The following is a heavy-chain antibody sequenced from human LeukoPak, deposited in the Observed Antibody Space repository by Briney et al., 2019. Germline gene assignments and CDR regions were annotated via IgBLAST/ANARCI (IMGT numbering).Heavy chain of an antibody. CDR3: AKQTINYDFWSDPP. V-gene: IGHV3-33*06. J-gene: IGHJ5*02. CDR2: IWYDGSNK. CDR1: GFTFSSYG. Sequence: PGGSLRLSCAASGFTFSSYGMHWVRQAPGKGLEWVAVIWYDGSNKYYADSVKGRFTISRDNSKNTLYLQMNSLRAEDTAVYYCAKQTINYDFWSDPPWGQGTLVTVSS. D-gene: IGHD3-3*01.